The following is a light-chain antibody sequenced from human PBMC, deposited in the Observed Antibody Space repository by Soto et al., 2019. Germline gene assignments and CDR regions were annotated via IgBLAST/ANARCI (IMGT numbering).Light chain of an antibody. CDR1: QGISSW. CDR2: AAS. Sequence: DIQMTLSPSSVSASVGQSITFACRASQGISSWVAWHQQKQGKAPKLLIYAASSLQSGVPSRFSGSGYGTHFPLTISSLQPEDFATYYCQQANTFPLAFGQGTRLEIK. CDR3: QQANTFPLA. V-gene: IGKV1D-12*01. J-gene: IGKJ5*01.